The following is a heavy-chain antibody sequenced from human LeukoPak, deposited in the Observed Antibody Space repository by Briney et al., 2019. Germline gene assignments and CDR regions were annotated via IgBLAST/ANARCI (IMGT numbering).Heavy chain of an antibody. D-gene: IGHD6-13*01. CDR2: LSNSGST. J-gene: IGHJ4*02. Sequence: SETLSLTCTVSGGSITSNSLYWGWIRQPPGEGLEWIGTLSNSGSTYYNPSLKSRVTISVDTSKNHFSLRLSSVTAADTAVYYCARLPIAAGTYYFDYWGQGTLVTVSS. CDR1: GGSITSNSLY. V-gene: IGHV4-39*02. CDR3: ARLPIAAGTYYFDY.